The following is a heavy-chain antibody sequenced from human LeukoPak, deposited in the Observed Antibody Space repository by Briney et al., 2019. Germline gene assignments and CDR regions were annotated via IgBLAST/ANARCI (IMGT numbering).Heavy chain of an antibody. CDR3: ARGVSCGGYCYYYYMDV. J-gene: IGHJ6*03. CDR1: GGTFSSYA. D-gene: IGHD3-10*01. Sequence: SVKVSCKASGGTFSSYAISWVRQAPGQGLEWMGRIIPILGIANYAQKFQGRVTITADKSTSTAYMELRSLRSDDTAVYYCARGVSCGGYCYYYYMDVWGKGTTVTVSS. V-gene: IGHV1-69*04. CDR2: IIPILGIA.